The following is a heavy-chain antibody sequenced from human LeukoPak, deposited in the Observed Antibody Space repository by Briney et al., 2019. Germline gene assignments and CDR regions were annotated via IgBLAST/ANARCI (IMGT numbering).Heavy chain of an antibody. J-gene: IGHJ3*02. CDR3: ARSPLYCSTTNCPGAFDI. Sequence: GESLKISCKGSGYSFTNYWIGWVRQMPGKGLEWVGIIYPGDSDTRYSPSFQGQVTIPADKSISTAYLQWSSLKASDTAMYYCARSPLYCSTTNCPGAFDIWGQGTMVTVSS. CDR1: GYSFTNYW. D-gene: IGHD2-2*01. CDR2: IYPGDSDT. V-gene: IGHV5-51*01.